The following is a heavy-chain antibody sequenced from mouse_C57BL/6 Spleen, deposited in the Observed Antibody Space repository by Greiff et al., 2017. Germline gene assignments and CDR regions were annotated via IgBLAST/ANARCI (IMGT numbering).Heavy chain of an antibody. V-gene: IGHV1-80*01. CDR1: GYAFSGYW. D-gene: IGHD1-1*01. Sequence: QVQLQQSGAELVKPGASVKISCKASGYAFSGYWMNWVKQRPGKGLEWIGQIYPGDGDTNYNGKFKGKATLTADKSSSKASMQVSSLISKDSAVYFGAHPYYYGSSSFYLDYWGQGTTLTVSS. CDR3: AHPYYYGSSSFYLDY. J-gene: IGHJ2*01. CDR2: IYPGDGDT.